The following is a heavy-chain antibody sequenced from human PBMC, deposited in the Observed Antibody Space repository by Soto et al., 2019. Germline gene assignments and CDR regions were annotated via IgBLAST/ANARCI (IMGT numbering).Heavy chain of an antibody. CDR3: ARTRRGEGGYYYYYCMDV. J-gene: IGHJ6*02. CDR2: INAGNGNT. D-gene: IGHD3-10*01. Sequence: QVQLVQSGAEVKKPGASVKVSCKASGYTFTSYAXHWVRQAPGQRLXXMGXINAGNGNTKYSQKFQGRVTITRDTAASTAYMELSSLRSEDTAVYYCARTRRGEGGYYYYYCMDVWGQGTTVTVSS. CDR1: GYTFTSYA. V-gene: IGHV1-3*01.